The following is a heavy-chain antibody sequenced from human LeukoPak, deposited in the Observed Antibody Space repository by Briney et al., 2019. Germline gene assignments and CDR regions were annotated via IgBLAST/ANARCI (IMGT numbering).Heavy chain of an antibody. CDR2: ISSSSSTT. J-gene: IGHJ4*02. CDR1: GFTFSSYS. D-gene: IGHD5-12*01. Sequence: GGSLRLSCAASGFTFSSYSMNWVRQAPGKGLEWVSYISSSSSTTYYADPVKGRFTISRDSAKNSLYLQMNSLRAEDTAVYYCAREALGYRGYDPDYFDSWGQGTLVIVSS. V-gene: IGHV3-48*04. CDR3: AREALGYRGYDPDYFDS.